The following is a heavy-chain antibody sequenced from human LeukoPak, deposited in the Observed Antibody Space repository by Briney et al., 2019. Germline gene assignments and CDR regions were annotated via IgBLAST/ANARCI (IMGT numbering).Heavy chain of an antibody. D-gene: IGHD3-16*01. CDR1: GGSISSYY. CDR3: ARESSESDRGSYYYYYYMDV. CDR2: IYYSGST. V-gene: IGHV4-59*12. Sequence: PSETLSLTCTVSGGSISSYYWSWIRQPPGKGLEWIGYIYYSGSTNYSPSLKSRVTISVDTSKNQFSLKLSSVTAADTAVYYCARESSESDRGSYYYYYYMDVWGKGTTVTVSS. J-gene: IGHJ6*03.